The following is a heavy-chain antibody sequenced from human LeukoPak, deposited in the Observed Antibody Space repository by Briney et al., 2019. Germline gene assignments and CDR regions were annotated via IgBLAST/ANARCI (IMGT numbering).Heavy chain of an antibody. J-gene: IGHJ4*02. CDR3: AKDPDCTSGICYTFFDY. V-gene: IGHV3-30*02. Sequence: GGSLRLSCAASGFSFSSYGMHWVRQAPGKGLEWVAFIQYDGSYKYNEDSVKGRFTISRDNSENTMYLQMNSLRAEDTAVYHCAKDPDCTSGICYTFFDYWGQGTLVTVSS. CDR1: GFSFSSYG. CDR2: IQYDGSYK. D-gene: IGHD2-8*01.